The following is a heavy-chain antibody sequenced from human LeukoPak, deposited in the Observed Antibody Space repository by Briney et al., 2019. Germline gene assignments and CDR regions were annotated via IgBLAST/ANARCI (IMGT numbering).Heavy chain of an antibody. V-gene: IGHV3-33*01. CDR3: ARDHISGSGSYLDY. J-gene: IGHJ4*02. D-gene: IGHD3-10*01. Sequence: GRSLRLSCAASGFTFSSYGMHWVRQAPGKGLEWVAVIWYDGSNKYYAGSVKGRFTISRDNSKNTLYLQMNSLRAEDTAVYYCARDHISGSGSYLDYWGQGTLVTVSS. CDR1: GFTFSSYG. CDR2: IWYDGSNK.